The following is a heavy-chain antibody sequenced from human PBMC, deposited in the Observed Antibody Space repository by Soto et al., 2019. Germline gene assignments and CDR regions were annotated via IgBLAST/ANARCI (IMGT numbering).Heavy chain of an antibody. CDR3: AREGYYGSGSYGEHLLIDY. V-gene: IGHV4-59*01. Sequence: QVQLQESGPGLVKPSETLSLTCTVSGGSISSYYWSWIRQPPVKGLEWIGYMYYSGSTNYNPSLKGRVTISVDTSKNQLSLKLSSVTAADTAVYYCAREGYYGSGSYGEHLLIDYWGQGTLVTVSS. J-gene: IGHJ4*02. CDR1: GGSISSYY. D-gene: IGHD3-10*01. CDR2: MYYSGST.